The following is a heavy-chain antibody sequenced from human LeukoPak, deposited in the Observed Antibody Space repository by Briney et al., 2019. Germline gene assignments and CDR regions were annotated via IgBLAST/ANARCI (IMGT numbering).Heavy chain of an antibody. CDR2: IKQDGSEK. CDR1: GFTFSGYW. CDR3: ARENEWRDY. J-gene: IGHJ4*02. D-gene: IGHD3-3*01. Sequence: GGSLRLSCAASGFTFSGYWMSWVRQAPGKGLEWVANIKQDGSEKYYVDSVKGRFTISRDNVKNSLYLQMNSLRAEDTAVYYCARENEWRDYWGQGTLVTVSS. V-gene: IGHV3-7*01.